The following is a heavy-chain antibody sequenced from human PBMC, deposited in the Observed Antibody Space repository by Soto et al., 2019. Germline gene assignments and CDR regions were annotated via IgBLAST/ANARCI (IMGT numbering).Heavy chain of an antibody. J-gene: IGHJ2*01. V-gene: IGHV3-13*01. CDR1: GFTFSGSD. Sequence: QPGGSLRLSCAASGFTFSGSDMHWFRQVAGKGLEWVSAIGTGHDTYYPGSVKGRFTISRENAKNSLYLQMNSLRAEDTAVYFCAREIVDTVTTAWFLDLWGRGTLVTVSS. CDR3: AREIVDTVTTAWFLDL. D-gene: IGHD4-17*01. CDR2: IGTGHDT.